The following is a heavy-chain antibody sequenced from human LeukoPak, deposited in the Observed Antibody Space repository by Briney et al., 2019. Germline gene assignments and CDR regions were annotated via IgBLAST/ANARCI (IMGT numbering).Heavy chain of an antibody. Sequence: PGGSLRPSCADSGFNFSKYWISWARQPPGKGLEWVPNIKPDGGDKSYVDSVKGRFTISRDNANKSLYLQMTSLRVEDTAVYYCATGLYNVGWYPDYLDYWGQGTLVTVSS. D-gene: IGHD6-19*01. J-gene: IGHJ4*02. CDR2: IKPDGGDK. CDR3: ATGLYNVGWYPDYLDY. V-gene: IGHV3-7*01. CDR1: GFNFSKYW.